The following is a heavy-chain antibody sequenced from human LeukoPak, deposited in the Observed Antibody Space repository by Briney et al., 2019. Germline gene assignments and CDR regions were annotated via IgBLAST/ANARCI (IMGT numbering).Heavy chain of an antibody. Sequence: GGSLRLSCAASGFTFSSYGMHWVRQAPGKGLEWVAVIWYDGSNKYYADSVKGRFTISRDNAKNSLSLQMNSLRAEDTAIYYCARDRRVGATWSVGAFDIWGQGTTVTVSS. CDR3: ARDRRVGATWSVGAFDI. CDR1: GFTFSSYG. V-gene: IGHV3-33*01. CDR2: IWYDGSNK. D-gene: IGHD1-26*01. J-gene: IGHJ3*02.